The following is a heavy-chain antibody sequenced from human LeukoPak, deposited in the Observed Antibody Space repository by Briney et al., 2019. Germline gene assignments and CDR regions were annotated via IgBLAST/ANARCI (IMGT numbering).Heavy chain of an antibody. V-gene: IGHV1-18*01. CDR1: GYTFTSYG. D-gene: IGHD2-15*01. Sequence: ALVKVSCKASGYTFTSYGISWVRQAPGQGLEWMGRISAYNGNTNYAQKLQGRVTMTTDTSTSTAYMELRSLRSDDTAVYYCARGDCSGGSCSSFDYWGQGTLVTVSS. CDR3: ARGDCSGGSCSSFDY. J-gene: IGHJ4*02. CDR2: ISAYNGNT.